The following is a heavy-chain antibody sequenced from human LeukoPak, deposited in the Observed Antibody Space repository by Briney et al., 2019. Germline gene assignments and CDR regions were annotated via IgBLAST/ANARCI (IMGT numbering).Heavy chain of an antibody. CDR1: GYTFTSYG. CDR3: ASSDTGSGYPNWFDP. D-gene: IGHD3-22*01. V-gene: IGHV1-18*01. Sequence: GASVKVSCKASGYTFTSYGISWVRQAPGQGLEWMGWISAYNGNTNYAQKLQGRVTMTTDTSTSTAYMELRSLRSEDTAVYYCASSDTGSGYPNWFDPWGQGTLVTVSS. CDR2: ISAYNGNT. J-gene: IGHJ5*02.